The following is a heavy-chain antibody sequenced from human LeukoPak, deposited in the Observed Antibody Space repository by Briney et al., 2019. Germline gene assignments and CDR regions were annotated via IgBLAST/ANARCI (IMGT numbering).Heavy chain of an antibody. CDR1: GFTFSSYE. V-gene: IGHV3-48*03. D-gene: IGHD6-13*01. Sequence: GGSLRLSWAASGFTFSSYEMNWVRQAPGKGLEWVSYISSSGSTIYYADSVKGRFTISRDNAKNSLYLQMNSLRAEDTAVYYCARDKVWAAAGPRGRGWFAPWGQGTLVTVSS. CDR3: ARDKVWAAAGPRGRGWFAP. CDR2: ISSSGSTI. J-gene: IGHJ5*02.